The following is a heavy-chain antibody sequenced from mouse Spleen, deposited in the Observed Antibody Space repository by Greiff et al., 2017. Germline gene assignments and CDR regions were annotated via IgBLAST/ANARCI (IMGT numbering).Heavy chain of an antibody. D-gene: IGHD2-4*01. CDR1: GYTFTSYG. Sequence: VKLQESGAELARPGASVKLSCKASGYTFTSYGISWVKQRTGQGLEWIGEIYPRSGNTYYNEKFKGKATLTADKSSSTAYMELRSLTSEDSAVYFCAKIYYDLYYFDYWGQGTTLTVSS. CDR3: AKIYYDLYYFDY. CDR2: IYPRSGNT. V-gene: IGHV1-81*01. J-gene: IGHJ2*01.